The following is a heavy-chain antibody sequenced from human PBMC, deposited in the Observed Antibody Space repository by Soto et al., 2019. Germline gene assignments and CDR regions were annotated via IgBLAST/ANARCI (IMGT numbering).Heavy chain of an antibody. V-gene: IGHV3-74*01. Sequence: GGSLRLSCAASGFTFSNYWMHWVRQAPGKGLVWVSRINADGSSTSYVDSVKGRFTISRDNAENTVYLQMNSLRAEDTAIYYCAKDYGSGMDDAFDIWGQGTMVTVS. CDR2: INADGSST. D-gene: IGHD3-10*01. CDR3: AKDYGSGMDDAFDI. J-gene: IGHJ3*02. CDR1: GFTFSNYW.